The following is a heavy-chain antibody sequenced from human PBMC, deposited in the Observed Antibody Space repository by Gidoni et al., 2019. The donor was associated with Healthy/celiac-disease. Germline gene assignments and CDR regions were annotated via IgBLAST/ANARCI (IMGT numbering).Heavy chain of an antibody. CDR3: ARVNGSRYSGYQGAFDY. CDR2: INPNSGGT. CDR1: GYTFTGYY. Sequence: QVQLVQSGAEVKKPGASVKVSCKASGYTFTGYYMHWVRQAPGQGLEWMGWINPNSGGTNYAQKFQGWVTMTRDTSISTAYMELSRLRSDDTAVYYCARVNGSRYSGYQGAFDYWGQGTLVTVSS. V-gene: IGHV1-2*04. D-gene: IGHD5-12*01. J-gene: IGHJ4*02.